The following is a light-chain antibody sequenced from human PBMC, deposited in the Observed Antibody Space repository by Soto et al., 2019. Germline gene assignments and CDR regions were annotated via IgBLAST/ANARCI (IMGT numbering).Light chain of an antibody. Sequence: ENVLTQSPGTLSLSPGERATLSWRASQVTSRYLSWYQQRPGQAPRLLIYGASSRATGIPDRFSGSGSGTDFTLTISRLEPEDFAVYYCQQYSTSPISFGQGTRLEIK. J-gene: IGKJ5*01. V-gene: IGKV3-20*01. CDR2: GAS. CDR1: QVTSRY. CDR3: QQYSTSPIS.